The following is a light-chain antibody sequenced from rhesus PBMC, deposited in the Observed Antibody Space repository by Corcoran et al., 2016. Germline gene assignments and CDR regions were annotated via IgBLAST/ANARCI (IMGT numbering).Light chain of an antibody. CDR3: CSYTTSNTFI. CDR1: SSDIGACDY. V-gene: IGLV2S7*01. CDR2: CVS. J-gene: IGLJ1*01. Sequence: QSDPTQPPSVSGSPGQSFTISCTVTSSDIGACDYVSWYQQYPGKAPKLMIYCVSNRPSGVSDRFSGSRSGNTASLTISVLQAGDVADYYCCSYTTSNTFIFGAGTRLTVL.